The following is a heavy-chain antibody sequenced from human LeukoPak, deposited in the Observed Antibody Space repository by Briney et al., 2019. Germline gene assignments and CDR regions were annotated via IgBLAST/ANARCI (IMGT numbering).Heavy chain of an antibody. J-gene: IGHJ4*02. V-gene: IGHV1-69*13. CDR3: ARHHDYGDY. CDR2: IIPILGTA. Sequence: ASVKVSCKASGYTFTGYYMHWVRQAPGQGLEWMGGIIPILGTANYAQKFQGRVTITADESTSTAYMELSSLRSEDTAVYYCARHHDYGDYWGQGTLVTVSS. CDR1: GYTFTGYY.